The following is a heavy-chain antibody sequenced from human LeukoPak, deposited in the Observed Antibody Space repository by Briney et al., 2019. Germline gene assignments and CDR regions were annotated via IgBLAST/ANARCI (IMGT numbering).Heavy chain of an antibody. CDR1: GGSISSYY. V-gene: IGHV4-4*07. Sequence: PSETLSLTCTVSGGSISSYYWSWIRQPAGKGLEWIGRIYTSGSTNYNPSLKSRVTISVDTSKNQFSLKLSSVTAADTAVYYCARDAPYYYGSGSANAFDIWGQGTMVTVSS. D-gene: IGHD3-10*01. J-gene: IGHJ3*02. CDR2: IYTSGST. CDR3: ARDAPYYYGSGSANAFDI.